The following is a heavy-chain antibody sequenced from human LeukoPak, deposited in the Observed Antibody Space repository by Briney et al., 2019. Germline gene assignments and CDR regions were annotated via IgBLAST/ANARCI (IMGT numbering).Heavy chain of an antibody. D-gene: IGHD6-19*01. J-gene: IGHJ6*03. CDR1: GFTFSSYE. CDR3: ARGPTSGWYYYYYMDV. Sequence: GGSLRLSCAASGFTFSSYEMNWVRQAPGKGREWGSYISSSGSTIYYADSVKARFTISRDNAKDSLYLQMNSLRAEDTAVYYCARGPTSGWYYYYYMDVWGKGTTVTISS. V-gene: IGHV3-48*03. CDR2: ISSSGSTI.